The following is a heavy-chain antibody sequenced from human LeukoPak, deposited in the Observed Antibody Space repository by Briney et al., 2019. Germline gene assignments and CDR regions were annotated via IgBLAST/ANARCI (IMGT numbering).Heavy chain of an antibody. D-gene: IGHD6-6*01. CDR3: AKGGYSSSWTFDY. CDR2: ISYDGSNK. J-gene: IGHJ4*02. V-gene: IGHV3-30*18. Sequence: GRSLRLSCAASGFTFSGYGMHWVRQAPGKGLEWVAVISYDGSNKYYADSVKGRFTISRDNSKNTLYLQMNSLRAEDTAVYYCAKGGYSSSWTFDYWGQGTLVTVSS. CDR1: GFTFSGYG.